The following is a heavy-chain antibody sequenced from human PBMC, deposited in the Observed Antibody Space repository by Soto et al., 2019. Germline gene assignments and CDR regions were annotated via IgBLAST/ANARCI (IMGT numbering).Heavy chain of an antibody. J-gene: IGHJ5*02. D-gene: IGHD3-16*01. Sequence: WIWIRQSPGKGLEWIGYVYYTGSTHYNPSLQSRLTMSLDMSKNQFSLKLTSVSAADTAVYYCARLSWGWFDPWGQGILVTVPP. CDR2: VYYTGST. CDR3: ARLSWGWFDP. V-gene: IGHV4-61*07.